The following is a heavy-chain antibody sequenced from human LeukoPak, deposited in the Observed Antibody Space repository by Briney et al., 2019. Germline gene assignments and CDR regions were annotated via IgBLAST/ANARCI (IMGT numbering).Heavy chain of an antibody. CDR1: GFTFSNAW. CDR3: TTRYCGGDCTGFDY. Sequence: PGGSLRLSCAASGFTFSNAWMTWVRQAPGKGLEWVGRIKRKTDGGTTDYAAPVKGRFTISRDDSKNTVYLQMSSLKTEDTAVYYCTTRYCGGDCTGFDYWGQGTQVTVPS. CDR2: IKRKTDGGTT. D-gene: IGHD2-21*02. J-gene: IGHJ4*02. V-gene: IGHV3-15*01.